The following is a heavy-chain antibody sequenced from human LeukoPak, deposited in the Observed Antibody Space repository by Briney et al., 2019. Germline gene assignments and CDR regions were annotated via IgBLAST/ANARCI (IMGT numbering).Heavy chain of an antibody. V-gene: IGHV3-23*01. Sequence: PGGSLRLSCAASGFTVSSNYMSWVRQAPGKGLEWVSAISGSGGSTYYADSVKGRFTISRDNSKNTLYLQMNSLRAEDTAVYYCASSDIVLEPAIGALRYWGQGTLVTVSS. CDR2: ISGSGGST. CDR3: ASSDIVLEPAIGALRY. CDR1: GFTVSSNY. J-gene: IGHJ4*02. D-gene: IGHD2-2*01.